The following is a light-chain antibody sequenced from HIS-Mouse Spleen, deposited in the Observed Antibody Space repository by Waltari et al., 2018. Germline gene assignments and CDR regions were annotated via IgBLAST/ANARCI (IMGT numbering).Light chain of an antibody. CDR1: SSDVGSYNL. Sequence: QSALTQPASVSGSPGQSITISCTGTSSDVGSYNLVSWYQQHPGKAPKLMIYEGSKRPSGVSNRFSGSKSGNTASLTISGLQAEDEADYYCCSYAVSSTWVFGGGTK. V-gene: IGLV2-23*01. CDR3: CSYAVSSTWV. J-gene: IGLJ3*02. CDR2: EGS.